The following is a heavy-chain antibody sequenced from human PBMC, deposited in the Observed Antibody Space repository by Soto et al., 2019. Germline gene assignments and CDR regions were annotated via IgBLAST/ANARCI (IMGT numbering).Heavy chain of an antibody. CDR3: ARIGGYCRGGSCYAEGLFDY. V-gene: IGHV4-4*07. J-gene: IGHJ4*02. D-gene: IGHD2-15*01. CDR1: GGSISSYY. CDR2: IYTSGSP. Sequence: SSETLSRTCTVSGGSISSYYWSWIRQPAGKGLEWIGRIYTSGSPNYNPSLKSRVTMSVDTSKNQFSLKLSSVTAADTAVYYCARIGGYCRGGSCYAEGLFDYWGQGTLVTVSS.